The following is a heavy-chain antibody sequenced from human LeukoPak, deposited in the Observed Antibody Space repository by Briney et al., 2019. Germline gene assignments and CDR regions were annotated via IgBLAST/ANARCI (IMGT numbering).Heavy chain of an antibody. CDR2: ITGSGGNT. D-gene: IGHD6-13*01. V-gene: IGHV3-23*01. Sequence: PGGSLRLSCAASGFIFSSYSMNWVRQAPGKGLEWVSVITGSGGNTYYADSVKGRFTISKDNSKNTVYLQMSSLRVVDTAVYYCAKAASSSWPSYYYGMDVWGQGTTVTVSS. CDR1: GFIFSSYS. CDR3: AKAASSSWPSYYYGMDV. J-gene: IGHJ6*02.